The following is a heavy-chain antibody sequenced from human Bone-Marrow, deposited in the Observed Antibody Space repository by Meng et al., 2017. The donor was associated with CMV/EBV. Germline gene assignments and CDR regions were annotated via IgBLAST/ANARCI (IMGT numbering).Heavy chain of an antibody. CDR1: GYTFTGHF. D-gene: IGHD7-27*01. CDR2: IHPNTGGT. J-gene: IGHJ4*02. CDR3: AKDDNWGPDY. Sequence: ASVKVSCKASGYTFTGHFMHWVRQAPGQGLEWMGWIHPNTGGTNYGQNFQGRVTMTRDTSIRTVYMELSSLRSDDTAIYYCAKDDNWGPDYWGQGALVTVSS. V-gene: IGHV1-2*02.